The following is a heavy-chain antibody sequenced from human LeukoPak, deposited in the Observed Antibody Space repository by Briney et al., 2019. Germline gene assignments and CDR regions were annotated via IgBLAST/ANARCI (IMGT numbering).Heavy chain of an antibody. CDR2: INPNSGGT. V-gene: IGHV1-2*02. Sequence: ASVKVSCKASGYTFTGYYMHWVRQAPGQGLEWMGWINPNSGGTNYAQKFQGRVTMTRDTSISTAYMEPSRLRSDDTAVYYCARARWLQFGDFDYWGQGTLVTVSS. CDR3: ARARWLQFGDFDY. D-gene: IGHD5-24*01. CDR1: GYTFTGYY. J-gene: IGHJ4*02.